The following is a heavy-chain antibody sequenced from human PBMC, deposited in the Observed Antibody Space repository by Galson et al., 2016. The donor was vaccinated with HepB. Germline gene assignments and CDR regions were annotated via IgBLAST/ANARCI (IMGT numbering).Heavy chain of an antibody. V-gene: IGHV5-10-1*01. CDR3: ARLGSGYDFDYYFDY. CDR2: IDPTDSYT. CDR1: GYSFTSYW. J-gene: IGHJ4*02. Sequence: SGAEVKKPGESLRISCKGSGYSFTSYWISWVRQMPGKGLEWKGRIDPTDSYTNYSPSFQGHVTISADKSISTAYLQWSSLKASDTAMYYCARLGSGYDFDYYFDYWGQGTLVTASS. D-gene: IGHD5-12*01.